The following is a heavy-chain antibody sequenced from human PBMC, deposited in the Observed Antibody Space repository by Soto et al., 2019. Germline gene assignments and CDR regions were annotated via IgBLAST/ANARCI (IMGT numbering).Heavy chain of an antibody. J-gene: IGHJ4*02. Sequence: EVQLVESGGGLEQPGRSLRLSCATSGFTFDDYAMHWVRQGPGKGLEWVSSISWDSDIKQYADSVKGRFTIFRDNAKNSLYLQMNSLTLEDTALYYCARDSDTGGVTLRGLDNWGQGTLVTVSS. D-gene: IGHD3-16*01. CDR3: ARDSDTGGVTLRGLDN. CDR1: GFTFDDYA. CDR2: ISWDSDIK. V-gene: IGHV3-9*01.